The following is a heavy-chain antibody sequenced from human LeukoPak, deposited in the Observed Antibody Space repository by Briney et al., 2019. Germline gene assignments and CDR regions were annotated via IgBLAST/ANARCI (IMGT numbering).Heavy chain of an antibody. J-gene: IGHJ5*02. CDR1: GYTFTSYG. V-gene: IGHV1-18*01. D-gene: IGHD3-22*01. CDR3: ARDLAPKYYYDSSGYYAPGP. CDR2: ISAYNGNT. Sequence: ASVKVSCKASGYTFTSYGISWVRQAPGQGLEWMGWISAYNGNTNYAQKLQGRVTMTTDTSTSTAYMELRSLRSDDTAVYYCARDLAPKYYYDSSGYYAPGPWGQGTLVTVS.